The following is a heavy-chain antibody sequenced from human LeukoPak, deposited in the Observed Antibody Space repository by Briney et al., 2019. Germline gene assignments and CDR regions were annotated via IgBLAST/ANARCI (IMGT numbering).Heavy chain of an antibody. V-gene: IGHV1-2*02. CDR2: ISPNNGDT. J-gene: IGHJ6*03. CDR1: GYTFTVYY. D-gene: IGHD3-16*02. CDR3: ARVYLYTTGWSAAYYYFMDV. Sequence: ASVKVSCKASGYTFTVYYMHWVRQAPGQGLEWMGWISPNNGDTKYARKFQGRVTMTMETSTNTASMELRGLRSDDTAIYYCARVYLYTTGWSAAYYYFMDVWGKGTTVIVSS.